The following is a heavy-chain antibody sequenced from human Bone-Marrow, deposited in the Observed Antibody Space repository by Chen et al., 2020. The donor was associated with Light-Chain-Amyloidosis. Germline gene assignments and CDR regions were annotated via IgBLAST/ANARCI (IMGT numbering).Heavy chain of an antibody. CDR3: VRGDYGNFEFGMDV. CDR2: IRNESRGYTT. CDR1: GFSFSDHY. V-gene: IGHV3-72*01. D-gene: IGHD4-17*01. J-gene: IGHJ6*02. Sequence: EVQLVESGGGLVQPGGSLRLSCAASGFSFSDHYMDWVRQAPEKGPEWVARIRNESRGYTTDYSESVRGRSTISRDDSKNSLYLQMNSLKTEDTAVYYCVRGDYGNFEFGMDVWGQGTTVTVSS.